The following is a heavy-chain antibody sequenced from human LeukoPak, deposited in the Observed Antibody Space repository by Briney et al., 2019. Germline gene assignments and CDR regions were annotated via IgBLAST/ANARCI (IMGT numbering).Heavy chain of an antibody. CDR2: INTYNGNT. Sequence: ASVKVSCKASGYTFTSYGISWVRQAPGQGLEWMGWINTYNGNTNYAQKLRGRVTMTRDTSTSTVYMELSSLRSEDTAVYYCARVPKESSGYYYDYWGQGTLVTVSS. D-gene: IGHD3-22*01. V-gene: IGHV1-18*01. CDR1: GYTFTSYG. J-gene: IGHJ4*02. CDR3: ARVPKESSGYYYDY.